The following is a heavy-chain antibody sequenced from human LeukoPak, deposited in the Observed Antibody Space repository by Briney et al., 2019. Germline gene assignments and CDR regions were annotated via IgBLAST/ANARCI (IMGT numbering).Heavy chain of an antibody. CDR2: IFYSGST. D-gene: IGHD4-23*01. CDR1: GDPINSYY. V-gene: IGHV4-59*01. J-gene: IGHJ3*02. CDR3: ARRGRWYDAFDI. Sequence: SETLSLTCTVSGDPINSYYWSWLRQPPGKGLEWIGYIFYSGSTNYNASLKSRVTMSIDTSKNQFSLKLSSVTATDTAVYYCARRGRWYDAFDIWGQGTMVTVSS.